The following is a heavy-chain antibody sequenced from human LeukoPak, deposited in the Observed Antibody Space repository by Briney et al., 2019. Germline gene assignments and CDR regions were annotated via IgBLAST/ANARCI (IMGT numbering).Heavy chain of an antibody. D-gene: IGHD2-2*01. J-gene: IGHJ4*02. CDR3: ARGGVPAASDY. Sequence: GGSLRLSCAASGFTFSSYGMHWVRQAPGKGLEWVAVISYDGSNKYYADSVKGRFTISRDNAKNTLYLQMNSLRAEDTAVYYCARGGVPAASDYWGQGTLVTVSS. CDR2: ISYDGSNK. V-gene: IGHV3-30*03. CDR1: GFTFSSYG.